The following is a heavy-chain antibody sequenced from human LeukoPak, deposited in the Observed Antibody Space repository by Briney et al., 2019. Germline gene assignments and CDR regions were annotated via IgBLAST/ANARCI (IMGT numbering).Heavy chain of an antibody. CDR1: GFSLSTSGMR. CDR2: IDWDDDK. CDR3: ARTPYCGGDCYVDY. J-gene: IGHJ4*02. D-gene: IGHD2-21*02. Sequence: SGPTLVNPTQTLTLTCTFSGFSLSTSGMRVSWIRQPPGKALEWLARIDWDDDKFYSTSLKTRLTISKDTSKNQVVLTMTNMDPVDTATYYCARTPYCGGDCYVDYWGQGNLVTVSS. V-gene: IGHV2-70*04.